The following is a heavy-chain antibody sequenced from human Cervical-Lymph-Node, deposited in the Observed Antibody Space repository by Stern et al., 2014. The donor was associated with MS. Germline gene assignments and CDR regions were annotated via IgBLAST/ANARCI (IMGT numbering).Heavy chain of an antibody. CDR1: GFTFSSYA. CDR3: AKVYGSGPFDY. J-gene: IGHJ4*02. Sequence: EVQLVESGGTLVQPGGSLRLSCAASGFTFSSYAMSWVRQDPGKGLEWVSVISGSDGSTFYADSVKGRFTISRDNSKNTLFLQMNSLRAEDTAVYYCAKVYGSGPFDYWGQGTLVTVSS. V-gene: IGHV3-23*04. CDR2: ISGSDGST. D-gene: IGHD6-19*01.